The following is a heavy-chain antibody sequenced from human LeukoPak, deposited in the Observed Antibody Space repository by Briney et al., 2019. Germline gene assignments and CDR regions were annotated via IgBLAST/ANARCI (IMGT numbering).Heavy chain of an antibody. V-gene: IGHV3-21*01. CDR2: ISSSSSYI. D-gene: IGHD1-14*01. Sequence: GGSLRLSCAASGFTFSSYSMNWVRQAPGKGLEWVSSISSSSSYIYYADSVKGRFTISRDNAKTSLYLQMNSLRAEDTAVYYCARGPEPPEGYYYYYGMDVWGQGTTVTVSS. CDR1: GFTFSSYS. CDR3: ARGPEPPEGYYYYYGMDV. J-gene: IGHJ6*02.